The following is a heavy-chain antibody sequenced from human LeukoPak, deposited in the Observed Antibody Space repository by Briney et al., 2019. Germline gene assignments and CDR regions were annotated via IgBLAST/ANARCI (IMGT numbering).Heavy chain of an antibody. D-gene: IGHD6-19*01. CDR3: AKNGYSSGWYQLDY. J-gene: IGHJ4*02. CDR2: ISYDGSNK. Sequence: PGRSLRLSCAGSGFSFSNYGVHWVRQAPGKGLEWVAVISYDGSNKYYADSVKGRFTISRDNSKNTLYLQMNSLRAEDTAVYYCAKNGYSSGWYQLDYWGQGTLVTVSS. V-gene: IGHV3-30*18. CDR1: GFSFSNYG.